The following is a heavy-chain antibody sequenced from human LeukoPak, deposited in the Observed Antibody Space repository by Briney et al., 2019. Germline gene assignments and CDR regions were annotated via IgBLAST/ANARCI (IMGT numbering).Heavy chain of an antibody. Sequence: GGSLRLSCAASGFTFDDYAMHWVRQAPGKGLEWVSGISWSSGSIGYADSVKGRFTISRDNAKNSLYLQMNSLRAEDMALYYCAKDGNSKYYYYYMDVWGKGTTVAVSS. CDR1: GFTFDDYA. D-gene: IGHD1-1*01. J-gene: IGHJ6*03. V-gene: IGHV3-9*03. CDR3: AKDGNSKYYYYYMDV. CDR2: ISWSSGSI.